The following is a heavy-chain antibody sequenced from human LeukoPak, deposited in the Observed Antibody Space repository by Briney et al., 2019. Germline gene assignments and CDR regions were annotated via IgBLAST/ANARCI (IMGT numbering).Heavy chain of an antibody. CDR3: ARGGSKTFDF. CDR2: IYSSDI. Sequence: GRSLRLSCAASGFSFSDYYMSWIRQAPGKGPQWVSSIYSSDIKYADSVKGRFTISRDNAKNSLYLQMDSLRAEDTAVYYCARGGSKTFDFWGQGTLVTVSS. J-gene: IGHJ4*02. CDR1: GFSFSDYY. V-gene: IGHV3-11*01.